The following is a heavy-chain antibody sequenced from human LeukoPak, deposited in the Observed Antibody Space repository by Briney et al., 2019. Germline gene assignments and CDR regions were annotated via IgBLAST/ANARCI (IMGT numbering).Heavy chain of an antibody. V-gene: IGHV3-74*03. CDR1: GLTFNSYW. D-gene: IGHD6-13*01. CDR2: INGDASNT. Sequence: GGSLRLSCAASGLTFNSYWMHWVRQVAGKGLVWVARINGDASNTTYADSVKGRFTISRDNAKNTLYLQMNSLRAEDTAVYYCARVQVGYSSSWYFDYWGQGTLVTVSS. J-gene: IGHJ4*02. CDR3: ARVQVGYSSSWYFDY.